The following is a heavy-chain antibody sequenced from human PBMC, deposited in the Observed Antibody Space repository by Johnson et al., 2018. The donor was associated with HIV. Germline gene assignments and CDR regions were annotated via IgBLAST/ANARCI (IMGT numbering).Heavy chain of an antibody. CDR1: GFTFSSYG. V-gene: IGHV3-33*03. D-gene: IGHD1-26*01. CDR2: IWYDGSNK. CDR3: VKDIIRCREGWDLPSFNM. Sequence: QMQLVESGGGVVQPGRSLRLSCAASGFTFSSYGMHWVRQAPGKGLEWVAVIWYDGSNKYYADSVKGRFTISRDNAKKSLYVQMNSLRPEDTALYYCVKDIIRCREGWDLPSFNMWGQGTMVTVSS. J-gene: IGHJ3*02.